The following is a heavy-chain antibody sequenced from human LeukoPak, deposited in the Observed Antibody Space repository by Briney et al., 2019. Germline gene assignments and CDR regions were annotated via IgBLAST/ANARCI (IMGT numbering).Heavy chain of an antibody. Sequence: GSLRLSCTASGFTFGDYAMSWFRQAPGKGLEWIGSIYHSGSTYYNPSLKSRVTISVDTSKNQFSLKLSSVTAADTAVYYCAREAAAGTNFDYWGQGTLVTVSS. CDR2: IYHSGST. J-gene: IGHJ4*02. CDR3: AREAAAGTNFDY. CDR1: GFTFGDYA. V-gene: IGHV4-38-2*02. D-gene: IGHD6-13*01.